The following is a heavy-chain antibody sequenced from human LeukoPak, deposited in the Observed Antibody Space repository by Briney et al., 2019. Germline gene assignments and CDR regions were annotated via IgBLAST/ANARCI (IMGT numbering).Heavy chain of an antibody. V-gene: IGHV3-7*01. D-gene: IGHD4-17*01. Sequence: PGGSLRLSCAASGFIFSSYWMSWVRQAPGKGLEWVANIKQDGSEKYYVDSVKGRFTISRDNAKNSLYLQMNSLRAEDTAVYYCAREPPTTVTTNFDYWGQGTLVTVSS. CDR1: GFIFSSYW. CDR3: AREPPTTVTTNFDY. J-gene: IGHJ4*02. CDR2: IKQDGSEK.